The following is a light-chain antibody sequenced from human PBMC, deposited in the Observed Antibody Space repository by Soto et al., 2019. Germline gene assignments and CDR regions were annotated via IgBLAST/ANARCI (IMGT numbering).Light chain of an antibody. V-gene: IGKV3-15*01. J-gene: IGKJ3*01. CDR3: QQYNNWPRV. Sequence: EIVMTQSPATLSVSPGERATLSCRASQSVSSNLAWYQQKPGQAPRLLIYGASTRATGIPARFSGSGSGTEFTLTISSLQSEDSAIYYCQQYNNWPRVFGTGTKVDIK. CDR1: QSVSSN. CDR2: GAS.